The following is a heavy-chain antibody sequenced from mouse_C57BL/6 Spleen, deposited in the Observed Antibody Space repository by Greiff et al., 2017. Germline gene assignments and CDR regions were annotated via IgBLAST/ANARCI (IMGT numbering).Heavy chain of an antibody. Sequence: VKLQQSGPELVKPGASVKISCKASGYAFSSSWMNWVKQRPGKGLEWIGRIYPGDGDTNYNGKFKGKATLTADKSSSTAYMQLSSLTSEDSAVYFCVGGDSSGYVWAMDYWGQGTSVTVSS. V-gene: IGHV1-82*01. D-gene: IGHD3-2*02. CDR1: GYAFSSSW. CDR3: VGGDSSGYVWAMDY. CDR2: IYPGDGDT. J-gene: IGHJ4*01.